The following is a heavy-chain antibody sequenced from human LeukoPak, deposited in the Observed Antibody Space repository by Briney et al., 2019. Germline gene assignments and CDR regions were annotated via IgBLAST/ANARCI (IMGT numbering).Heavy chain of an antibody. V-gene: IGHV4-30-2*01. CDR1: GGSISSGGYY. J-gene: IGHJ6*03. Sequence: SETLSLTCTVSGGSISSGGYYWSWIRQPPGKGLEWIGYIYHSGSTYYNPSLKSRVTMSVDRSKNQFSLKLSSVTAADTAVYYCARVSYYYMDVWGKGTTVTVSS. CDR2: IYHSGST. CDR3: ARVSYYYMDV.